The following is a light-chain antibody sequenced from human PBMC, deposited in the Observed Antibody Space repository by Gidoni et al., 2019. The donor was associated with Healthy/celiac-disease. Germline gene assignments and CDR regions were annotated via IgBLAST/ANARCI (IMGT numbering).Light chain of an antibody. V-gene: IGKV1-39*01. J-gene: IGKJ4*01. CDR2: AAS. CDR1: QTITSY. Sequence: DIQMTQSPASLSASVGGRHTITCRASQTITSYFNWYQQKPGKAPKLLIYAASSLQSGVPSRFSGSGSGTDFTLTISSLQPEDFATYYCQQSYNTPLTFGGGTKVEIK. CDR3: QQSYNTPLT.